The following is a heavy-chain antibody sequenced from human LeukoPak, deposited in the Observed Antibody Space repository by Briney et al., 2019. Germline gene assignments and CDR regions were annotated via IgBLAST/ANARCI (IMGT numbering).Heavy chain of an antibody. V-gene: IGHV1-2*02. Sequence: ASVKVSCKASGYTFTGYYMHWVRQAPGQGLEWMGWINPNSGGTNYAQKFQGRVTMTRDTSISTAYMELSSLRSEDTAVYYCATGPMIVVVNDAFDIWGQGTVVTVSS. CDR2: INPNSGGT. D-gene: IGHD3-22*01. J-gene: IGHJ3*02. CDR1: GYTFTGYY. CDR3: ATGPMIVVVNDAFDI.